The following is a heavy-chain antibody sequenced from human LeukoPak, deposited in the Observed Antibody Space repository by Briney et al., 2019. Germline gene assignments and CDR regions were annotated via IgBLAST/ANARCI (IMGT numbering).Heavy chain of an antibody. CDR3: ARDQYGSGDGYYMDV. Sequence: GGSLRLSCAASGFTFSSYAMSWVRQAPGKGLEWVSAISGSGGSTYYADSVKGRFTISRDNAKNSLYLQMNSLRAEDTAVYYCARDQYGSGDGYYMDVWGKGTTVTISS. J-gene: IGHJ6*03. V-gene: IGHV3-23*01. D-gene: IGHD3-10*01. CDR2: ISGSGGST. CDR1: GFTFSSYA.